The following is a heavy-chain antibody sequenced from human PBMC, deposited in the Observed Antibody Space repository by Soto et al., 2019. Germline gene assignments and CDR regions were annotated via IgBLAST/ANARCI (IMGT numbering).Heavy chain of an antibody. J-gene: IGHJ3*02. Sequence: SVKVSCKASGYTFTSYGISRVRQAPGQGLEWMGWISAYNGNTNYAQKLQGRVTMTTDTSTSTAYMELRSLRSDDTAVYYCAREHITGTAFDIWGQGTMVTVSS. D-gene: IGHD1-20*01. CDR1: GYTFTSYG. CDR3: AREHITGTAFDI. V-gene: IGHV1-18*04. CDR2: ISAYNGNT.